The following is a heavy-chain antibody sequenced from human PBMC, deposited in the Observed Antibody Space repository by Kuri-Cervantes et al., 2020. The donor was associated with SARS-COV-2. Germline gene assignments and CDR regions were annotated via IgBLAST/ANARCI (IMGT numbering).Heavy chain of an antibody. J-gene: IGHJ4*02. CDR3: ARDQAYSSSLVLVN. Sequence: GESLKIFCAASGFTFSSYGMHWVRQAPGKGLEWVAVIWYDGSNKYYADSVKGRFTISRDNSKNTLYLQMNSLRAEDTAVYYCARDQAYSSSLVLVNWGQGTLVTVPS. D-gene: IGHD6-13*01. V-gene: IGHV3-33*08. CDR2: IWYDGSNK. CDR1: GFTFSSYG.